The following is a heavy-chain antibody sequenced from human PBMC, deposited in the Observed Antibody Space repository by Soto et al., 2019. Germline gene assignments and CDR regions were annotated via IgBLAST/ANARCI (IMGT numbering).Heavy chain of an antibody. CDR1: GGSFRREA. D-gene: IGHD2-21*01. CDR2: ILPIFGTA. CDR3: ARGHECGCNSDAFDV. J-gene: IGHJ3*01. Sequence: QVQLVQSGAEVKKPGSSVKVSCKASGGSFRREAINWVRQAPGQGPEWMGGILPIFGTADYAQKFQGRVTFTADVSTTPAYMELSSLRFAAAAVYYCARGHECGCNSDAFDVWGQGTMVIVSS. V-gene: IGHV1-69*12.